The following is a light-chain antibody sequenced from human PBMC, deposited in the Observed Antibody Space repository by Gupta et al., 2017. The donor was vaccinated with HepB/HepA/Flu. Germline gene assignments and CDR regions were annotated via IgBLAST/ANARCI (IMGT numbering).Light chain of an antibody. CDR1: QSIYTW. V-gene: IGKV1-5*03. CDR2: MVS. Sequence: DILMTQSPSTLSASVGDRVTITCRASQSIYTWLAWYQQKPGKAPKILIYMVSSLKSGVPSRFSGSASGTEFTLTISSLQPDDSATYYCQQYNSYPWTFGQGIRVEIK. J-gene: IGKJ1*01. CDR3: QQYNSYPWT.